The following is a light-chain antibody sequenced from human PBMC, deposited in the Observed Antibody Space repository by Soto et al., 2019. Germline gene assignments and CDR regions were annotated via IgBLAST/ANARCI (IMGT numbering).Light chain of an antibody. V-gene: IGKV3-11*01. CDR1: QSVSSY. Sequence: EIVLTQSPATLSLSPGERATLSCRASQSVSSYLAWYQQKPGQAPRLLIYDASNRATVIPARFSGSGSGTDFTLTISSLEPEDFAVYYCQQRRNWPPTFGQGTKLEIK. CDR3: QQRRNWPPT. CDR2: DAS. J-gene: IGKJ2*01.